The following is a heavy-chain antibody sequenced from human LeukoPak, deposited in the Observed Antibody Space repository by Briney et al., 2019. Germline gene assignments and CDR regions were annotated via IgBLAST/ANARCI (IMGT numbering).Heavy chain of an antibody. J-gene: IGHJ4*02. CDR1: GFTFSRYW. D-gene: IGHD6-13*01. Sequence: GGSLRLSCAASGFTFSRYWMNWVRQAPGKGLEWVANIKQDGSQKYYVDSVKGRFTISRDNAKNSLYLQMNSLRAEDTAVYYCVRAVGEADSYWGKGALVTVSS. V-gene: IGHV3-7*01. CDR2: IKQDGSQK. CDR3: VRAVGEADSY.